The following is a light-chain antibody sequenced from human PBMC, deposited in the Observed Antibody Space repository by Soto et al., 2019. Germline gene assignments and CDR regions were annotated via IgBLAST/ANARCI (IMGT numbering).Light chain of an antibody. CDR3: SSYTSSSTLENV. CDR2: EVS. Sequence: QSVLTQPASVSGSPGQSITISCTGTSSDVGGYNYVSWYQQHPGKAPKLMIYEVSNRPSGVSNRFSGSKPGNTASLTISGLQAEDEADYYCSSYTSSSTLENVFGTGTKVTVL. CDR1: SSDVGGYNY. J-gene: IGLJ1*01. V-gene: IGLV2-14*01.